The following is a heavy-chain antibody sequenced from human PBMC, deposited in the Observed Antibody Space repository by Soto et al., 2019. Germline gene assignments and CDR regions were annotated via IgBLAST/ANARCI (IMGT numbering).Heavy chain of an antibody. Sequence: QVQLQESGPGLVKPSQTLSLTCTVSGGSISSGGYYWSWIRQHPGKGLEWIGYIYYSGSTYYNPSLKRRVTISVDMSKTQFSLKLSSVTAADTAVYYCATLTMVRGALWYYYGMDVWGQGTTVTVSS. CDR2: IYYSGST. J-gene: IGHJ6*02. CDR3: ATLTMVRGALWYYYGMDV. CDR1: GGSISSGGYY. D-gene: IGHD3-10*01. V-gene: IGHV4-31*03.